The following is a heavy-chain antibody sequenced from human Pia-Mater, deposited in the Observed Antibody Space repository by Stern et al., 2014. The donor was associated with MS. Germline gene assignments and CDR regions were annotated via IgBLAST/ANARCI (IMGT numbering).Heavy chain of an antibody. CDR2: ISYDGSNK. CDR3: AKDLPYYYGSGFL. V-gene: IGHV3-30*18. CDR1: GFTFSSYG. J-gene: IGHJ1*01. Sequence: QVQLVQSGGGVVQPGRSLRLSCAASGFTFSSYGMTWVRQAPGKGLEWVAVISYDGSNKYYADSVKGRFTISRDNSKNTLYLQMNSLRAEDTAVYYCAKDLPYYYGSGFLWGQGTLVTVSS. D-gene: IGHD3-10*01.